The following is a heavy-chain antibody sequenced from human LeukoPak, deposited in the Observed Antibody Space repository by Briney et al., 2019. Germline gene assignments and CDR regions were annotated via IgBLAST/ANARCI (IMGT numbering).Heavy chain of an antibody. CDR2: INPNTGDT. Sequence: ASVKVSCKSSGYTFTAYYIHWVRQAPGQGLEWMGWINPNTGDTKYAQNFQGRVTMTRDTSTSTAYMELRSLRSDDTAAYYCARARYYYDSSGYYSKDWGQGTLVTVSS. V-gene: IGHV1-2*02. J-gene: IGHJ4*02. CDR3: ARARYYYDSSGYYSKD. CDR1: GYTFTAYY. D-gene: IGHD3-22*01.